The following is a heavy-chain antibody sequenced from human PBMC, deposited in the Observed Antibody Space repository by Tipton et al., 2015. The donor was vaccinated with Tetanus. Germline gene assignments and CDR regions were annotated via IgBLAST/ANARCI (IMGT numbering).Heavy chain of an antibody. CDR2: IDPNSGGT. Sequence: VQLVQSGAEVKKPGASLKVSCKASGYTFTGYYLYWVRQAPGQGLEWMGWIDPNSGGTIYAQKIQGRVTMTRDTSISTAYMELSRVRSDDTAVYYCARDRGDYIYYGMDVWGPGTTVTVTS. CDR1: GYTFTGYY. J-gene: IGHJ6*02. CDR3: ARDRGDYIYYGMDV. D-gene: IGHD3-22*01. V-gene: IGHV1-2*02.